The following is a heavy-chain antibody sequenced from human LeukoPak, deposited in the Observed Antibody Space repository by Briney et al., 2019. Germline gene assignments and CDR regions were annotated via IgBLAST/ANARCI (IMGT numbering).Heavy chain of an antibody. CDR2: IAGSDTTT. CDR1: GFALSAYE. V-gene: IGHV3-48*03. CDR3: TTLGYHLDS. D-gene: IGHD3-22*01. J-gene: IGHJ4*02. Sequence: GGSLRLSCLASGFALSAYEMNWVRQAPGKGLEWVSYIAGSDTTTYYADSVKGRFTIFRDNAKNSLYLQMNSLRAEDTALYYCTTLGYHLDSWGQGTLVSVSS.